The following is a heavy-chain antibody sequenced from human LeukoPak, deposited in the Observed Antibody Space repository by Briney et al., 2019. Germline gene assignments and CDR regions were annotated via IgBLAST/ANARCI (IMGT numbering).Heavy chain of an antibody. D-gene: IGHD1-14*01. CDR1: GFTFSGSA. V-gene: IGHV3-73*01. CDR2: IRSKANNYAT. Sequence: GGSLRLSCAASGFTFSGSAIHWVRQASGKGLEWVGRIRSKANNYATAYAESVKGRFTISRDDSKNTAYLQMNSLKAEDTAVYYCTTIDEVNRKLDYWGQGTLVTVSS. J-gene: IGHJ4*02. CDR3: TTIDEVNRKLDY.